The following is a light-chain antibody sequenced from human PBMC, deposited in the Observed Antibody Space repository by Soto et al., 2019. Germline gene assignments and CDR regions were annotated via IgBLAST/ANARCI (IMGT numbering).Light chain of an antibody. V-gene: IGKV1D-12*01. CDR3: QQANSFPYT. CDR2: AAS. CDR1: QSFSSW. Sequence: DLQMTQSPSSVSASLGDRVTITCRASQSFSSWLAWYQQIPEKAPKLLIYAASSLQSGVPSRFSGSGSGTDFTLTISSLQPEDFATYYCQQANSFPYTFGQGTKLEI. J-gene: IGKJ2*01.